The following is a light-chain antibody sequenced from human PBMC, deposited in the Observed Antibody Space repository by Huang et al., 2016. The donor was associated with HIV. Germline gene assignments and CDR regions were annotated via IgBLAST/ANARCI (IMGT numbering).Light chain of an antibody. Sequence: DVVMTQTPLSLSVTPGQPASISCKSSQSLLHRDGKTYLYWFFQKPGQSPQLLIYQVSARFSGVSERFSGGGSGTEFTLKISRVEAEDVGTYYCLQGIFFPYSFGPGTKLELK. V-gene: IGKV2-29*02. CDR3: LQGIFFPYS. CDR1: QSLLHRDGKTY. CDR2: QVS. J-gene: IGKJ2*03.